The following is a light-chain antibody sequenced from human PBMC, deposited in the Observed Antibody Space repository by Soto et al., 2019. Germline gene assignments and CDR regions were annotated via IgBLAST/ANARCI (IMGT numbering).Light chain of an antibody. J-gene: IGKJ1*01. V-gene: IGKV1-5*03. CDR2: KAS. CDR1: QTMSSW. Sequence: DIQMTQSPSTLSGSVGDRVTITCRASQTMSSWLAWYQQKPGKAPKLLIYKASTLKSGVPSRFSGSGSGTEFTLTISSLQPDDFATYYCQHYNSYSEAFGQGTKADIK. CDR3: QHYNSYSEA.